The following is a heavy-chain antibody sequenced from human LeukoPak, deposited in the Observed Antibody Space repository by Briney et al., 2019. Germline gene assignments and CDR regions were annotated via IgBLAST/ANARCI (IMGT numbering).Heavy chain of an antibody. D-gene: IGHD5-24*01. CDR1: GYTFPGYY. CDR3: AREDGHSPDP. V-gene: IGHV1-2*02. CDR2: INPNSGGT. J-gene: IGHJ5*02. Sequence: ASVKVSCKASGYTFPGYYIHWVRQAPGQGLEWMGWINPNSGGTTYAQNFQGRVTMTRDTSISTAYMELSRLTSDDTAVYYCAREDGHSPDPWGQGTLVTVFS.